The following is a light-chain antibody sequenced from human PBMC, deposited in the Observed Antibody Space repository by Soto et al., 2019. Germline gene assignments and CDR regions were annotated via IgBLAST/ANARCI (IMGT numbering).Light chain of an antibody. CDR1: QSVSSN. CDR2: GAS. CDR3: QQRTNWPLT. Sequence: IVMTQSPGTLSVSSGERATLSCRASQSVSSNLAWYQQKPGQAPRLLIYGASTRATGVPARFSGTGSGTDFTLTISSLEPEDFAVYYCQQRTNWPLTFGGGTKVDIK. J-gene: IGKJ4*01. V-gene: IGKV3D-15*01.